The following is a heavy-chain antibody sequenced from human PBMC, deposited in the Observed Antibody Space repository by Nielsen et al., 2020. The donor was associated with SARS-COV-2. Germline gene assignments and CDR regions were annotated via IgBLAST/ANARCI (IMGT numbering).Heavy chain of an antibody. J-gene: IGHJ2*01. CDR2: ISSSSSYI. D-gene: IGHD6-19*01. CDR1: GFTFSTYW. CDR3: ARGVGAVAGSYWYFDL. Sequence: GESLKISCAASGFTFSTYWMSWVRQAPGKGLEWVSSISSSSSYIYYADSVKGRFTISRDNAKNSLYLQMNSLRAEDTAVYYCARGVGAVAGSYWYFDLWGRGTLVTVSS. V-gene: IGHV3-21*01.